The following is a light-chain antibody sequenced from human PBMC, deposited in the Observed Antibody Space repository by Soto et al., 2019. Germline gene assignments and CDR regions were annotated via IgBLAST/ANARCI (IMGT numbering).Light chain of an antibody. J-gene: IGKJ3*01. CDR2: GPS. CDR3: QQSYSTPRT. CDR1: QSISSDY. Sequence: EIVLTQSPGTLSLTPGERATLSCRASQSISSDYLAWYQHKPGQAPRLLIFGPSNRATGIPDRFSGSGSGTDFTLTISSLQPEDFATYYCQQSYSTPRTFGPGTKVDIK. V-gene: IGKV3-20*01.